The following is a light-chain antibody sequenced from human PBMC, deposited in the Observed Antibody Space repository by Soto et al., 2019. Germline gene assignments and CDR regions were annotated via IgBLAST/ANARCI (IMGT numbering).Light chain of an antibody. CDR2: ASS. V-gene: IGKV1-9*01. CDR3: QHLKTYPPS. J-gene: IGKJ4*01. CDR1: QDIGTY. Sequence: DIQLTQSPSFLSASVEDRVSITCRASQDIGTYLAWYQQKPGQAPRLLIYASSTLETGVSSRFSGRESGTEFTLTVNSLQPEDFATYYCQHLKTYPPSFGGGTKVEVK.